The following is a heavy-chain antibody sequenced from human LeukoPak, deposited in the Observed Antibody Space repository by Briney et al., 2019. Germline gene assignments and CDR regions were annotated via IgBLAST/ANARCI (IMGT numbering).Heavy chain of an antibody. CDR2: IYYSGGT. CDR1: GGSISSYY. D-gene: IGHD2-21*01. Sequence: KPSETLSLTCTVSGGSISSYYWSWIRQPPGKGLQWIGYIYYSGGTNYNPSLKSRVTISVDTSKNQFSLKLSSVTAADTAVYYCARSLFMTHFDYWGQGTLVTVSS. CDR3: ARSLFMTHFDY. V-gene: IGHV4-59*01. J-gene: IGHJ4*02.